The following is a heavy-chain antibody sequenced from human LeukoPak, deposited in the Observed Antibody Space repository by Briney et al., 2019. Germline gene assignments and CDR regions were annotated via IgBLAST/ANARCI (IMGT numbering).Heavy chain of an antibody. V-gene: IGHV1-18*04. Sequence: GASVKGSCKASGNTFTSHYVHWVRQAPGQGLEWMGWISAYNGNTNYAQKLQGRVTMTTDTSTSTAYMELRSLRSDDTAVYYCRDSSGYYGDAFDIWGQGTMVTVSS. CDR1: GNTFTSHY. J-gene: IGHJ3*02. D-gene: IGHD3-22*01. CDR2: ISAYNGNT. CDR3: RDSSGYYGDAFDI.